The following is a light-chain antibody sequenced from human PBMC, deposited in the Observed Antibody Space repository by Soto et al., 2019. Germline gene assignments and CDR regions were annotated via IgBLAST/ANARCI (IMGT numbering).Light chain of an antibody. Sequence: EIVMTQSPVTLSVSPGDRATLSCRASQSVNSNLAWYQQKPGQTPKLLIYVASTRATGIPARFSGSGSGTEFTLTISSLQSEDFAGYYCQQYNVWPLTFGGGTKVEFK. CDR1: QSVNSN. J-gene: IGKJ4*01. V-gene: IGKV3-15*01. CDR3: QQYNVWPLT. CDR2: VAS.